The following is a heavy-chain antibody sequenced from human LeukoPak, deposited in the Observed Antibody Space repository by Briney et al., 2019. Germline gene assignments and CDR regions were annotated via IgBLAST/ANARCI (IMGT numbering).Heavy chain of an antibody. J-gene: IGHJ4*02. CDR3: ARDRSYYNYFEY. CDR2: ISFDGSNQ. Sequence: PGRSLRLSCAASGFTFSSFGMHWVRQAPGQGLEWVAVISFDGSNQYYADSVKGRFTIYRDNFKNTVYLQMNSLRAEETAVYYCARDRSYYNYFEYWGQGTPVTVSS. CDR1: GFTFSSFG. V-gene: IGHV3-30*03. D-gene: IGHD3-10*01.